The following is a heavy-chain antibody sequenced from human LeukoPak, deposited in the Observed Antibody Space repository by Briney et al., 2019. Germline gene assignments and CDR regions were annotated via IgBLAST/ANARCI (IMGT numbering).Heavy chain of an antibody. CDR2: ISSSSSYI. V-gene: IGHV3-21*01. CDR1: GFTFSSYS. CDR3: ARELLPAVTEGWFDP. Sequence: GGSLRLSCAASGFTFSSYSMNWVRQAPGKGLEWVSSISSSSSYIYYADSVKSRFTISRDNAKNSLYLQMNSLRAEDTAVYYCARELLPAVTEGWFDPWGQGTLVTVSS. J-gene: IGHJ5*02. D-gene: IGHD2-2*01.